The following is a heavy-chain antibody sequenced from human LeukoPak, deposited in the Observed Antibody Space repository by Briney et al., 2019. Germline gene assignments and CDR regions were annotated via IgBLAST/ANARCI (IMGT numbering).Heavy chain of an antibody. Sequence: GGSLRLSCAASGFTFSSYSMNWVRQAPGKGLEWVSSISSSSSYIYYADSVKGRFTISRDNAKNSLYLQMNSLRAEDTAVYYCARDLDGDYGCVDYWGQGTLVTVSS. CDR2: ISSSSSYI. CDR1: GFTFSSYS. V-gene: IGHV3-21*01. J-gene: IGHJ4*02. D-gene: IGHD4-17*01. CDR3: ARDLDGDYGCVDY.